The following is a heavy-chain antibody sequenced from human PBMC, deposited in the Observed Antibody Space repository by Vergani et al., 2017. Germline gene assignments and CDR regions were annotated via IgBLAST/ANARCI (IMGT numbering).Heavy chain of an antibody. V-gene: IGHV4-39*07. J-gene: IGHJ4*02. CDR1: GGSISSSSYY. CDR2: IYYRGST. D-gene: IGHD3-3*01. CDR3: ASGTYYDFWSGYYYFDY. Sequence: QLQLQESGPGLVKSSETLSLTCTVSGGSISSSSYYWGWIRQPPGKGLGWIGSIYYRGSTYYNPSLKSRVTISGDTSNNQFSLKLSSVTAADPAVYYCASGTYYDFWSGYYYFDYWGQGTLVTVSS.